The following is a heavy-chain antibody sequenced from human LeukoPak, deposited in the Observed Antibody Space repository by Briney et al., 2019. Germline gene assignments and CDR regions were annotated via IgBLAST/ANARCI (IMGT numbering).Heavy chain of an antibody. V-gene: IGHV1-69*04. CDR3: ARIGSLPVPFYDGSQRWNWFSP. CDR2: IIPFLGIV. CDR1: GRIFSTYA. D-gene: IGHD3-10*01. J-gene: IGHJ5*02. Sequence: SVKLCCKPSGRIFSTYAVSWVPESPGQGVEWMGRIIPFLGIVNYAQKSQGRVTITADKPTRTAYTELSSLRSEDTAVYYWARIGSLPVPFYDGSQRWNWFSPRGQGNLVTVSS.